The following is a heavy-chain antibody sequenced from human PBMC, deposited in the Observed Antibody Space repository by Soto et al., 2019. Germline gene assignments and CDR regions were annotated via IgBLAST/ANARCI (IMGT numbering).Heavy chain of an antibody. J-gene: IGHJ6*02. D-gene: IGHD3-3*01. CDR2: IDWDDDK. CDR1: GFSLRTSGMC. V-gene: IGHV2-70*01. Sequence: GSGPTLVNPTQTLTLTCTFSGFSLRTSGMCVSWIRQPPGKALEWLALIDWDDDKYYSTSLKTRLTISKDTSKNQVVLTMTNMNPVDTATYYCARARSGYYYYYGMDVWGQGTTVTVSS. CDR3: ARARSGYYYYYGMDV.